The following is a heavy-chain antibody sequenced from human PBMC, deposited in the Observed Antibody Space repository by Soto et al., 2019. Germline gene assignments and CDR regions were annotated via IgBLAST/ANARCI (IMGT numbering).Heavy chain of an antibody. V-gene: IGHV3-21*01. CDR1: GFTFSSSS. CDR2: ITSSSSVI. Sequence: EVQLVESGGGLVKPGGSLRLSCTDSGFTFSSSSMSWVRQAPGKGLEWVSAITSSSSVIYYADSVKGRFTISRDNAKNSLYLQMNSLRAEDTAVYYCARGYSGYDSECDYWGQGTLVTVSS. J-gene: IGHJ4*02. CDR3: ARGYSGYDSECDY. D-gene: IGHD5-12*01.